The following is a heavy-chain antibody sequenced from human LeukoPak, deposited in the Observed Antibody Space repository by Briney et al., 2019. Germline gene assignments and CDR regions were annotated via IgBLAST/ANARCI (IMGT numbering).Heavy chain of an antibody. D-gene: IGHD1-20*01. J-gene: IGHJ6*02. CDR2: ISSSSSTI. CDR1: GFTFSSYS. Sequence: GGSLRTSCAAPGFTFSSYSMTLGRPAPGKGLEWVSYISSSSSTIYYADSVKGRFTISRDNAKNSLYLQMNSLRAEDTAVYYCASGITGIRAKNYYGMDVWGQGTTVTVSS. V-gene: IGHV3-48*01. CDR3: ASGITGIRAKNYYGMDV.